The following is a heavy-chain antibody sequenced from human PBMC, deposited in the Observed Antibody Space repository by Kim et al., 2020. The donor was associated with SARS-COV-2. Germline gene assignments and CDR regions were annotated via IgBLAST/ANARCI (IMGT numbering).Heavy chain of an antibody. D-gene: IGHD3-22*01. J-gene: IGHJ4*02. V-gene: IGHV3-21*01. CDR1: KFTFSDYT. CDR2: ISRGGNYI. CDR3: ARGIVRADHYDSRD. Sequence: GGSLRLSCAASKFTFSDYTMNWVRQAPGKGLEWVSSISRGGNYINYADAVKGRFTISRDNAKNSLYLQMTSLRAEDTAVYYCARGIVRADHYDSRDWGQGTLVTVSS.